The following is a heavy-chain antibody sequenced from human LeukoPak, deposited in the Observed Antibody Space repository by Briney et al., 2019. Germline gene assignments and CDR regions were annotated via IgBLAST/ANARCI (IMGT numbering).Heavy chain of an antibody. CDR1: GYTFTSYV. J-gene: IGHJ4*02. D-gene: IGHD5-12*01. Sequence: ASVKVSCKATGYTFTSYVINWVPQATGQGLEWMGWMNPNSGSTGYAQKFQGRVTITRNTSISTAYMELSGLRSEDTAVYYCSRGRSTGYPYYFEYWGQGTLVTVSS. V-gene: IGHV1-8*03. CDR2: MNPNSGST. CDR3: SRGRSTGYPYYFEY.